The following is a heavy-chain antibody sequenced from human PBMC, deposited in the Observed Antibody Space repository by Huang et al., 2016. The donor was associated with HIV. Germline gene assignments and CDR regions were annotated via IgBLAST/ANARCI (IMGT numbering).Heavy chain of an antibody. CDR3: ATKTAGMDI. CDR2: IKKDEREK. V-gene: IGHV3-7*01. CDR1: TFTFGAYW. J-gene: IGHJ6*02. D-gene: IGHD1-7*01. Sequence: VESGGRSVQPGGSIKLSCVGSTFTFGAYWMSWVRQPPGKVLEWGGNIKKDEREKYDVESVKGRFNISRDNARKVLFLEMDNLRVEDTAMYFCATKTAGMDIWGQGTTVTVSS.